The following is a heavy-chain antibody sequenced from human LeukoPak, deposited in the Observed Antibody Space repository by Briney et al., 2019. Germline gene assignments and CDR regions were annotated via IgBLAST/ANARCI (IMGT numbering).Heavy chain of an antibody. V-gene: IGHV4-34*01. CDR3: ARGPPRVTMIVVVITTHFDY. D-gene: IGHD3-22*01. Sequence: SETLSLTCAVYGGSFSGYYWSWIRQPPGKGLEWIGGINHSGSTNYNPSLKSRVTISVDTSKNQFSLKLSSVTAADTAVYYCARGPPRVTMIVVVITTHFDYWGQGTLVTVSS. J-gene: IGHJ4*02. CDR1: GGSFSGYY. CDR2: INHSGST.